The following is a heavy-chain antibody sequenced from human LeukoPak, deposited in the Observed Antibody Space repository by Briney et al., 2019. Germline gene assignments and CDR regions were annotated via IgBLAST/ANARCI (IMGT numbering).Heavy chain of an antibody. Sequence: GSPEKSRTGSGYSFSNYWIGLGRQMPGESPEGMGVIYPGDSDTRYSPSFQGQVTISADKSISTAYLQWSSLKASDTAMYYCARLTQEWFGELLSAWFDPWGQGTLVTVSS. J-gene: IGHJ5*02. CDR3: ARLTQEWFGELLSAWFDP. V-gene: IGHV5-51*01. CDR1: GYSFSNYW. CDR2: IYPGDSDT. D-gene: IGHD3-10*01.